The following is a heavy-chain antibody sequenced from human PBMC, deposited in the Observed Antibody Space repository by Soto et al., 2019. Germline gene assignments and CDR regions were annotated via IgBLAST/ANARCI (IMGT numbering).Heavy chain of an antibody. Sequence: PGGSLRLSCATSGFNFNNYAMSWVRQAPGERLEWVSFISSRGGTTYYADSVKGRFTISRDNSRNTVFLQMNTLGAEDTAIYYCATFMTMTDPGWGRASEYWGQGTRVTVSS. CDR3: ATFMTMTDPGWGRASEY. V-gene: IGHV3-23*01. J-gene: IGHJ4*02. D-gene: IGHD2-21*02. CDR1: GFNFNNYA. CDR2: ISSRGGTT.